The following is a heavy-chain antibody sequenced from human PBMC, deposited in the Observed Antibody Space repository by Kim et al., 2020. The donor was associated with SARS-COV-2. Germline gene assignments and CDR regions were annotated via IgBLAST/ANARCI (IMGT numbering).Heavy chain of an antibody. CDR1: GFTVSSNY. CDR2: IYSGDKK. V-gene: IGHV3-66*01. CDR3: ATNLAAAGVV. J-gene: IGHJ4*02. D-gene: IGHD6-13*01. Sequence: GGSLRLSCAASGFTVSSNYMSWLRQAPGKGLEWLSVIYSGDKKYYVESVKGRLTIPRDNSKNTLYLQMSSLRVEDTAVYYCATNLAAAGVVCGQGTLVTV.